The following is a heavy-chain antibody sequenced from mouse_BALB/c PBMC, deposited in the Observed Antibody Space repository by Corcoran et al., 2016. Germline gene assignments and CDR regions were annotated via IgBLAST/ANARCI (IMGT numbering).Heavy chain of an antibody. CDR3: ARDLDDYDGYFDY. D-gene: IGHD2-4*01. CDR1: GYTFTSYV. CDR2: INPYNDGT. Sequence: EVQLQQSGPELVKLGASVTMSCTASGYTFTSYVMHWVKQKPGQGLEWIGYINPYNDGTKYNEKFKGKATLNSDKSSSTAYMELSSLTSEDSAVYYCARDLDDYDGYFDYWGQGTTLTVSS. V-gene: IGHV1S136*01. J-gene: IGHJ2*01.